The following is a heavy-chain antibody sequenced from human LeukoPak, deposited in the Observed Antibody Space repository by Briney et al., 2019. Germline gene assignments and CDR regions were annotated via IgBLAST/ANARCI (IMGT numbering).Heavy chain of an antibody. Sequence: SETLSLTCTVSGGSISSYYWSWIRQPPGKGLEWIGSIYHSGSTYYNPSLKSRVTISVDTSKNQFSLKLSSVTAAHTAVYYCARGHITMIVVGWFDPWGQGTLVTVSS. D-gene: IGHD3-22*01. CDR3: ARGHITMIVVGWFDP. CDR1: GGSISSYY. J-gene: IGHJ5*02. V-gene: IGHV4-38-2*02. CDR2: IYHSGST.